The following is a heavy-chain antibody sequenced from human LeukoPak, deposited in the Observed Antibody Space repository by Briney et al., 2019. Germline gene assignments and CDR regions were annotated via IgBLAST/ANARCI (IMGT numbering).Heavy chain of an antibody. CDR2: MYSGGST. CDR1: GFTVSGNY. D-gene: IGHD2-2*02. V-gene: IGHV3-53*05. CDR3: ARGYCTSSSCYNDY. Sequence: PGGSLRLSCAASGFTVSGNYMSWVRQAPGKGLEWVSVMYSGGSTYYADSVKGRFTISRDNSKNTLYLQMNSLRAEDTAVYSCARGYCTSSSCYNDYWGQGTLVTVSS. J-gene: IGHJ4*02.